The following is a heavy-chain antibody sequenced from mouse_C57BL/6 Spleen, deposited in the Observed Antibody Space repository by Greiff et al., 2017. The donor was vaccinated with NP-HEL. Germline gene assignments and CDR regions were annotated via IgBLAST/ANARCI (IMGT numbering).Heavy chain of an antibody. CDR2: ISDGGSYT. V-gene: IGHV5-4*01. Sequence: EVKLVESGGGLVKPGGSLKLSCAASGFTFSSYAMSWVRQTPEKRLEWVATISDGGSYTYYPDNVKGRFTISRDNAKNNLYLQMSHLKSEDTAMYYCARDFYYGSSYYFDYWGQGTTLTVSS. J-gene: IGHJ2*01. CDR3: ARDFYYGSSYYFDY. D-gene: IGHD1-1*01. CDR1: GFTFSSYA.